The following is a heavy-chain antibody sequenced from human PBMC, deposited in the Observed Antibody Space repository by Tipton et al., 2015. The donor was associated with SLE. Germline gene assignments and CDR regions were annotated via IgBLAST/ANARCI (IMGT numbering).Heavy chain of an antibody. CDR3: ARSKDGAADY. CDR1: GGSISSHY. J-gene: IGHJ4*02. Sequence: TLSLTCTVSGGSISSHYWSWIRQPPGKGLEYIGYIYYSGTTNYDPSLKSRVTISVDASKNQFSVRLTSVTAADTAIYYCARSKDGAADYWGRGTLVTVSS. V-gene: IGHV4-59*08. D-gene: IGHD6-13*01. CDR2: IYYSGTT.